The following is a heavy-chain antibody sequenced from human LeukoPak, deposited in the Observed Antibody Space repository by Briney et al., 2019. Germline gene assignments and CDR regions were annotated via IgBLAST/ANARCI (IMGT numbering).Heavy chain of an antibody. CDR3: ARGPKLSSSWYGFDP. J-gene: IGHJ5*02. Sequence: PSETLSLTCTVSGGSFSSSSYYWGWIRQPPGKGLEWIGSIYYSGSTYYNPSLKSRVTISVDTSKNQFSLKLSSVTAADTAVYYCARGPKLSSSWYGFDPWGQGTLVTVSS. D-gene: IGHD6-13*01. V-gene: IGHV4-39*01. CDR2: IYYSGST. CDR1: GGSFSSSSYY.